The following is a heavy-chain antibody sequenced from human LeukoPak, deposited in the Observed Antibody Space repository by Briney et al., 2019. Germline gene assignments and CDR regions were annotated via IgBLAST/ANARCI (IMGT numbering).Heavy chain of an antibody. Sequence: GRSLRLSCAASGFTFDDYAMHWVRQAPGKGLEWVSGISWNSGSIGYADSVKGRFTISRDNAKNSLYLQMNSLRAEDTALYYCAKDVYGHFHWYFDLWGRGTLVTVSS. CDR3: AKDVYGHFHWYFDL. CDR2: ISWNSGSI. V-gene: IGHV3-9*01. D-gene: IGHD4-17*01. CDR1: GFTFDDYA. J-gene: IGHJ2*01.